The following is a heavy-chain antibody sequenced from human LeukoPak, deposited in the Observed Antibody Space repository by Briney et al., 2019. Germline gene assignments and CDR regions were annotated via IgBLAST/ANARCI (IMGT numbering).Heavy chain of an antibody. CDR3: ARVPSPGSSSWYEPLDY. J-gene: IGHJ4*02. D-gene: IGHD6-13*01. CDR2: INPNSGGT. CDR1: GYTFTGYY. V-gene: IGHV1-2*02. Sequence: GASVKVSCKASGYTFTGYYMHWVRQAPGQGLEWMGWINPNSGGTNYAQKFQGRVTMTRDTSISTAYMELSRLRSDDTAVYYCARVPSPGSSSWYEPLDYWGQGTLVTVSS.